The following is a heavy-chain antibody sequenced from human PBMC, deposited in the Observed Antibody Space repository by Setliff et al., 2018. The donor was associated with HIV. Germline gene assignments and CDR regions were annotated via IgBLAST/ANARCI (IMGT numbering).Heavy chain of an antibody. J-gene: IGHJ5*02. CDR2: IDGNGDIR. D-gene: IGHD3-16*02. Sequence: GGSLRLSCAASGFTFDDYGMNWVRQVPGKGLEWVSGIDGNGDIRGYADSVRGRFTISRDTAKTSLYLEMSSLRVEDTALYYCTRDYRTSNWFDPWGHGILVTVSS. CDR1: GFTFDDYG. V-gene: IGHV3-20*04. CDR3: TRDYRTSNWFDP.